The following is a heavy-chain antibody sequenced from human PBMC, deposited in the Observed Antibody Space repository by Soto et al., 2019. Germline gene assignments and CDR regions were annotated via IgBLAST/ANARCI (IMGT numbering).Heavy chain of an antibody. CDR2: INPSGGST. D-gene: IGHD3-9*01. V-gene: IGHV1-46*01. CDR1: GYTFTSYY. J-gene: IGHJ6*02. CDR3: ARDPPYYDILTGYYPHYYYGMGV. Sequence: ASVKVSCKASGYTFTSYYMHWVRQAPGQGLEWMGIINPSGGSTSYTQKFQGRVTMTRDTSTSTVYMELSSLRSEDTAVYYCARDPPYYDILTGYYPHYYYGMGVWGQGTTVTVSS.